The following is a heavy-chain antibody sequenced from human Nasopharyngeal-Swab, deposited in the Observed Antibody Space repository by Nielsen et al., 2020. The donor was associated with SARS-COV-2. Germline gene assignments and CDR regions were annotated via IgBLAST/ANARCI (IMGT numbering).Heavy chain of an antibody. CDR1: GGSITRYF. CDR2: SYYSGST. CDR3: ARHWGYDIDY. Sequence: SETLSLTCTVSGGSITRYFWSWIRQPPGKGLDWIGYSYYSGSTNYNPYLKSRVTISVDTSKNQFSLKLSSVTAADTAVYYCARHWGYDIDYWGQGTLVTVSS. J-gene: IGHJ4*02. D-gene: IGHD3-22*01. V-gene: IGHV4-59*08.